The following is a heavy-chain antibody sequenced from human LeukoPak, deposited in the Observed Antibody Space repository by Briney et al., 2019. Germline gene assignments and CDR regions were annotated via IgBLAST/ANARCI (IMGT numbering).Heavy chain of an antibody. CDR1: GGSFSGYY. D-gene: IGHD6-13*01. J-gene: IGHJ6*02. CDR2: INHSGRI. CDR3: ARSYSSSDHYYYYGMDV. V-gene: IGHV4-34*01. Sequence: PSETLSLTCAVYGGSFSGYYWSWIRQPPGKGLEWIGEINHSGRIQYNPSLKSRVTISVDTSKNQFSLNLSSVTAADTAMYYSARSYSSSDHYYYYGMDVWGQGTRSPSP.